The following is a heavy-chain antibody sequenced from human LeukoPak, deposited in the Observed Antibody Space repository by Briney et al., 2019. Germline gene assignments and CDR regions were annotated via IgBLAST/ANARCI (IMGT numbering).Heavy chain of an antibody. CDR1: GGSVSSGSYY. J-gene: IGHJ5*02. CDR3: ARGGPHIVVVPAAHNWFDP. V-gene: IGHV4-61*01. Sequence: PSETLSLTCTVSGGSVSSGSYYWSWIRQPPGKGLEWIGYIYYSGSTNYNPSLKSRVTISVDTSKNQFSLKLSSVTAADTAVYYCARGGPHIVVVPAAHNWFDPWGQGTLVTVSS. D-gene: IGHD2-2*01. CDR2: IYYSGST.